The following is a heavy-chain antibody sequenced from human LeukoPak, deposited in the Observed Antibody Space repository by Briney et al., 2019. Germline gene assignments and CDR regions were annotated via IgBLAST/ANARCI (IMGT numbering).Heavy chain of an antibody. Sequence: GGSLRLSCAASGFTFTSYWMSWVRQAPGKGLERVASIKQDGSEKYYVDSVKGRFTISRDNAKNSLYLQMNSLRAEDTAVYYCASQSYGLFEYWGQGTLVTVSS. J-gene: IGHJ4*02. V-gene: IGHV3-7*01. CDR1: GFTFTSYW. CDR2: IKQDGSEK. D-gene: IGHD3-10*01. CDR3: ASQSYGLFEY.